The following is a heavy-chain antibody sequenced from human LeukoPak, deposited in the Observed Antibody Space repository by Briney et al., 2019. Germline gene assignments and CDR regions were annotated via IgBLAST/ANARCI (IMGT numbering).Heavy chain of an antibody. CDR2: IKQDGSEK. CDR1: GFTFSSYW. Sequence: GGSLRLSCAASGFTFSSYWMSWVRQAPGKGLEWVANIKQDGSEKYYVDSVKSRFTISRDNAKNSLYLQMNSLRAEDTAVYYCARDQYSSGWYGDGVNWFDPWGQGTLVTVSS. D-gene: IGHD6-19*01. J-gene: IGHJ5*02. V-gene: IGHV3-7*03. CDR3: ARDQYSSGWYGDGVNWFDP.